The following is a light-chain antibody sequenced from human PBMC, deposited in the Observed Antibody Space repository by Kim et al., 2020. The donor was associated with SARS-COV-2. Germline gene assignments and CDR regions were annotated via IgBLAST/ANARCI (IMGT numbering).Light chain of an antibody. CDR1: SSDVGAYKY. V-gene: IGLV2-14*03. CDR2: DVS. CDR3: YSYTSKSTPYV. Sequence: QSITTSCTGTSSDVGAYKYVSWYQQHPSTAPKLIIYDVSDRPSGVSNRFSGSKSGNAASLTISGLQAEDEADYYCYSYTSKSTPYVFGTGTKVTVL. J-gene: IGLJ1*01.